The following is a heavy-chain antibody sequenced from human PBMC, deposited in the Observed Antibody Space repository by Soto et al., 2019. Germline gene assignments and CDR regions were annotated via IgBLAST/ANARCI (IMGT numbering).Heavy chain of an antibody. D-gene: IGHD3-16*01. CDR1: GGSISSGSYY. CDR2: VYKSGPA. V-gene: IGHV4-31*03. Sequence: QVQLQESGPGLVKPSQTLSLTCSVSGGSISSGSYYWSWIRQPPGKGLEWIGYVYKSGPAYYNPSLMRRLTISIDTYTNQFSLKVTSVTAADTAIYYCARAGGGGSGSALRYADLLGRGTLVTISS. CDR3: ARAGGGGSGSALRYADL. J-gene: IGHJ2*01.